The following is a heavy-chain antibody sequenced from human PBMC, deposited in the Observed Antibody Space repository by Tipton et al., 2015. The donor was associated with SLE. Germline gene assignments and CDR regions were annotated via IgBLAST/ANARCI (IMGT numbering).Heavy chain of an antibody. V-gene: IGHV4-39*07. Sequence: TLSLTCSVSGGSINKISYYWGWIRQPPGKGLEWIGSIYYSGNTYYNPSLKSRVTISLDTSKTQFSLKLSSVTAADTAVYYCARHRDDYGIKWFDPWGQGTLVTVSS. J-gene: IGHJ5*02. D-gene: IGHD4-17*01. CDR2: IYYSGNT. CDR1: GGSINKISYY. CDR3: ARHRDDYGIKWFDP.